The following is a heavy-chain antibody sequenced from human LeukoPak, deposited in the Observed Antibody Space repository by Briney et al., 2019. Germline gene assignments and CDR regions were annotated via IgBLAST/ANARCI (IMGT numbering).Heavy chain of an antibody. CDR2: IYYSGST. Sequence: SETLSLTCTVSGGSISSGDYYWSWIRQPPGKGLEWIGYIYYSGSTNYNPSLKSRVTISVDTSKNQFSLKLSSVTAADTAVYYCARGGVVVVPASYYFDYWGQGTLVTVSS. D-gene: IGHD2-2*01. CDR1: GGSISSGDYY. V-gene: IGHV4-61*08. CDR3: ARGGVVVVPASYYFDY. J-gene: IGHJ4*02.